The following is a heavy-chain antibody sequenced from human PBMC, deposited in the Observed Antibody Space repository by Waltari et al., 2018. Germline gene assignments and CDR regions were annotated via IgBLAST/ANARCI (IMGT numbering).Heavy chain of an antibody. Sequence: EVQVVESGGGLVQPGGSLRLSCEVSEFTFSSFWMSWVRQTPGKGLGWVANIRQDGSEKYYVDSVKGLFTVSRDNARNSLYLQMNSLRAEDTAVYYGATGRGLPYWGQGTLVTVSS. CDR3: ATGRGLPY. J-gene: IGHJ4*02. V-gene: IGHV3-7*01. CDR1: EFTFSSFW. CDR2: IRQDGSEK.